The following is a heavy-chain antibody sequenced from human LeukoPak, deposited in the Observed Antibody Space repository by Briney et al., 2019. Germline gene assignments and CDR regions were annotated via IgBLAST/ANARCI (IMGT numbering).Heavy chain of an antibody. CDR3: ARQNRYYDFWSGYSDAFDI. Sequence: SETLSLTCTVSGYSISSGYYWGWIRQPPGKGLEWIGSIYHSGSTYYNPSLKSRVTISVDTSKNQFSLKLSSVTAADTAVYYCARQNRYYDFWSGYSDAFDIWGQGTMVTVSS. CDR2: IYHSGST. D-gene: IGHD3-3*01. J-gene: IGHJ3*02. V-gene: IGHV4-38-2*02. CDR1: GYSISSGYY.